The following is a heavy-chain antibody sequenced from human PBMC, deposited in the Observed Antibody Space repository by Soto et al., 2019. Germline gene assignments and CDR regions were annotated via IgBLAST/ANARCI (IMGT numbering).Heavy chain of an antibody. J-gene: IGHJ6*02. CDR1: GFTFSSYE. D-gene: IGHD3-10*01. V-gene: IGHV3-48*03. CDR3: ARGELWFGALHYYGMDV. Sequence: EVQLVESGGGLVQPGGSLRLSCAASGFTFSSYEMNWVRQAPGKGLEWVSYISSSGSTIYYADSVKGRFTISRDNAKNSLYLQMNSLRAEDTAVYYCARGELWFGALHYYGMDVWGQGTTVTVSS. CDR2: ISSSGSTI.